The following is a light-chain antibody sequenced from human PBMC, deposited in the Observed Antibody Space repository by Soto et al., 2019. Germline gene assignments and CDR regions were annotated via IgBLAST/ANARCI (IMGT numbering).Light chain of an antibody. J-gene: IGKJ3*01. CDR1: QGIRND. V-gene: IGKV1-6*01. CDR3: LQKYFYPFT. Sequence: AIQMTQSPSSLSASVGDRVTITWRASQGIRNDLDWFQQKPGKAPKLLIYAASNLQSGVPARFSGNGSGTDFTLTISSLQPEDFATYYCLQKYFYPFTFGPGTKVDIK. CDR2: AAS.